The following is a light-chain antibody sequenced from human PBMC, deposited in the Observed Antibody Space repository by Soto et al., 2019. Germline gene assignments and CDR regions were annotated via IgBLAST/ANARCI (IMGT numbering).Light chain of an antibody. CDR2: DVT. V-gene: IGLV2-11*01. CDR3: CSYAGSYNLEV. J-gene: IGLJ3*02. Sequence: QSALTQPRSVSGSPGQSVTISCTGTSRDVCGYDFVSWYQKHPGKAPKLMIYDVTKRPSGVPDRFSGSKSGSSASLTISGLQAEDEADYYCCSYAGSYNLEVFGGGTKLTVL. CDR1: SRDVCGYDF.